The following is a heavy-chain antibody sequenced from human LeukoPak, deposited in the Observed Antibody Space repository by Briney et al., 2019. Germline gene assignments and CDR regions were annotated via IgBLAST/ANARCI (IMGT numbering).Heavy chain of an antibody. Sequence: GGSLRLSCAASGFTFDDYAMHWVRQAPGKGLEWVSGISWNSGSIGYADSVKGRFTISRDNAKNSLYLQMNSLRAEDTALYYCAKESSGWYFPDAFDIWGQGTMVTVSS. V-gene: IGHV3-9*01. J-gene: IGHJ3*02. D-gene: IGHD6-19*01. CDR2: ISWNSGSI. CDR3: AKESSGWYFPDAFDI. CDR1: GFTFDDYA.